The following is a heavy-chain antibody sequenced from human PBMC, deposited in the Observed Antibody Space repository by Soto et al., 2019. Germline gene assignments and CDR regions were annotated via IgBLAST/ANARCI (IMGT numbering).Heavy chain of an antibody. J-gene: IGHJ4*02. CDR1: GGSISSGDYY. CDR3: AGVGRGVGYYDSSGYHDY. V-gene: IGHV4-30-4*01. Sequence: QVQLQESGPGLVKPSQTLSLTCTVSGGSISSGDYYWSWIRQPPGKGLEWIGYIYYSGSTYYNPSLKSRVTISVDTSKNQFPLKLSSVTAADTAVYYCAGVGRGVGYYDSSGYHDYWGQGTLVTVSS. D-gene: IGHD3-22*01. CDR2: IYYSGST.